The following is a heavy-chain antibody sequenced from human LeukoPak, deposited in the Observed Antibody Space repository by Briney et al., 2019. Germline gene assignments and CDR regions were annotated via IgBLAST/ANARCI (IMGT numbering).Heavy chain of an antibody. Sequence: ASVKVSCKVSGYTFTSYGISWVRQAPGQGLEWMGWISAYNGNTNYAQKLQGRVTMTTDTSTSTAYMELRSLRSDDTAVYYCARGHSIYYYYYMDVWGKGTTVTVSS. CDR2: ISAYNGNT. V-gene: IGHV1-18*01. D-gene: IGHD2-15*01. J-gene: IGHJ6*03. CDR3: ARGHSIYYYYYMDV. CDR1: GYTFTSYG.